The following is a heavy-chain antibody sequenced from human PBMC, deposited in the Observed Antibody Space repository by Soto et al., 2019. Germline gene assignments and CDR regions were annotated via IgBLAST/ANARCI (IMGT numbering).Heavy chain of an antibody. D-gene: IGHD2-15*01. J-gene: IGHJ3*02. CDR3: ARDWYCSGGSCSDTFDI. CDR1: GYTFTSYG. Sequence: QVQLVQSGAEVKKPGASVKVSCKASGYTFTSYGISWVRQAPGQGLEWTGWISTYNGITKYAQKLQGRVTMTTDTSTSTAYMELRSLRSDDTAVYYCARDWYCSGGSCSDTFDIWGQGTMVTVSS. CDR2: ISTYNGIT. V-gene: IGHV1-18*01.